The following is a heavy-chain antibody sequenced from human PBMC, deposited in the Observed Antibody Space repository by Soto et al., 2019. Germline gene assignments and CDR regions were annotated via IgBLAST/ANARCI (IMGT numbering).Heavy chain of an antibody. Sequence: PSETLSLTCTVSGGFISSSNYYWGWIRQPPGKGLEWIGSINYSGNTYYNPSLNSRVTIFVDTSKSQFSMKLSSVTAADTAVYFCVRLPGYCSGTSCYGYYVMDVWGQGATVTVSS. J-gene: IGHJ6*02. CDR2: INYSGNT. CDR1: GGFISSSNYY. V-gene: IGHV4-39*01. D-gene: IGHD2-2*01. CDR3: VRLPGYCSGTSCYGYYVMDV.